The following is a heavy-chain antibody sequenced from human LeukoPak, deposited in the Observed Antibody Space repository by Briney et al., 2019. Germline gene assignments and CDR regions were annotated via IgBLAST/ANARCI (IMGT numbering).Heavy chain of an antibody. D-gene: IGHD4-17*01. CDR1: GFTFSSYA. V-gene: IGHV3-23*01. CDR3: ARSAGLRCFDY. CDR2: ISSSGGST. J-gene: IGHJ4*02. Sequence: GGSLRLSCVASGFTFSSYAMSWVRQAPGKGLEWVSGISSSGGSTYYADSVKDRFTISRDNSKDTLYLQMDSLRAEDTAVYYCARSAGLRCFDYWGLGTLVTVSS.